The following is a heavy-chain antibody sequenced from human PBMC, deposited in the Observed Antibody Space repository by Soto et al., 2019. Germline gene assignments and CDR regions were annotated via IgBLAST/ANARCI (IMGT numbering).Heavy chain of an antibody. V-gene: IGHV3-23*01. CDR2: FRSGGDDDTT. CDR1: GFTFSSYS. CDR3: AKKVNSGSGSQFFDY. D-gene: IGHD3-10*01. Sequence: VGSLRLSCAASGFTFSSYSMSWVRQAPGKGLEWVSGFRSGGDDDTTYYADSVRGRFTISRDNSKNTLFLQMNSLRAEDTAIYYCAKKVNSGSGSQFFDYWGQGTLVTVSS. J-gene: IGHJ4*02.